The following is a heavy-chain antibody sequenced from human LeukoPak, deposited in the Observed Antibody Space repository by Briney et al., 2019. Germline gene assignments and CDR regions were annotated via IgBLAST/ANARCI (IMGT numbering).Heavy chain of an antibody. J-gene: IGHJ5*02. Sequence: ASVKVSCKASGYTFTSYDINWVRQATGQGLEWMGWMNPNSGNTGYAQKFQGRVTMTRNTSISTAYMELSSLRSEDTAVYYCARAVLGYCSGGSCYDGESLNWFDPWGQGTLVTLSS. CDR2: MNPNSGNT. CDR1: GYTFTSYD. CDR3: ARAVLGYCSGGSCYDGESLNWFDP. V-gene: IGHV1-8*01. D-gene: IGHD2-15*01.